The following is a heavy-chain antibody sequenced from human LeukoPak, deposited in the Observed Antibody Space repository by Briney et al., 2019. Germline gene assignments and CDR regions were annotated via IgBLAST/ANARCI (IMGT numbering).Heavy chain of an antibody. J-gene: IGHJ4*02. D-gene: IGHD4-23*01. CDR1: VFTFSRNS. Sequence: GGSLRLSCAASVFTFSRNSMNWVRHAPGKGLEWVSSISTSSSYINYADSVKGRFTISRDNAKNSLYLQMNSLRAEDTAVYYCAREVTPYYWGQGTLVTVSS. CDR3: AREVTPYY. V-gene: IGHV3-21*01. CDR2: ISTSSSYI.